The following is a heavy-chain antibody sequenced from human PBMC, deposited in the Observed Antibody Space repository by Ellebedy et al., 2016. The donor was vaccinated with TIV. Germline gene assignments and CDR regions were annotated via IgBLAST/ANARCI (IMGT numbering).Heavy chain of an antibody. CDR2: IYWNSDRI. Sequence: GGSLRLXXAASGFTFHDYAMHWVRQVPGKGLEWVSGIYWNSDRIDYADSVKGRFTISRDNAKNTLYLQMNSLRAEDTAVYYCAKGASLWVTDAFDIWGQGTMLTVSS. CDR1: GFTFHDYA. D-gene: IGHD3-16*01. J-gene: IGHJ3*02. CDR3: AKGASLWVTDAFDI. V-gene: IGHV3-9*01.